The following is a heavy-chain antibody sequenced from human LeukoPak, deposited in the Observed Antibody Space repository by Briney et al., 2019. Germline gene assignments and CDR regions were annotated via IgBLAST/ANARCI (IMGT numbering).Heavy chain of an antibody. Sequence: GRSLRLSCVASDFTFSNFGMHWVRQPPGKGLEWLSFIRYDGSNNYHADSVKGRFSISRANSKNTLHLQMNTLRPDDTAIYYCARTAVAVTLRWFDLWGQGTLVIVSS. V-gene: IGHV3-30*02. CDR1: DFTFSNFG. CDR3: ARTAVAVTLRWFDL. J-gene: IGHJ5*02. CDR2: IRYDGSNN. D-gene: IGHD6-19*01.